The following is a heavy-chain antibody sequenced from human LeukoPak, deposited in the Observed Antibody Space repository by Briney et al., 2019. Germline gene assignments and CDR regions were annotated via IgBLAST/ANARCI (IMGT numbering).Heavy chain of an antibody. Sequence: PGGSLRLSCLASGFTFTTYAMYWARQAPGKGLEYVSAITGNGGTAYYADSVKGRFTISRDNSENTLYLQMSSLRAEDTAVYYCVKSPPGEIVLMVYGTEWGQGTLVTVSS. D-gene: IGHD2-8*01. V-gene: IGHV3-64D*09. CDR3: VKSPPGEIVLMVYGTE. CDR1: GFTFTTYA. J-gene: IGHJ4*02. CDR2: ITGNGGTA.